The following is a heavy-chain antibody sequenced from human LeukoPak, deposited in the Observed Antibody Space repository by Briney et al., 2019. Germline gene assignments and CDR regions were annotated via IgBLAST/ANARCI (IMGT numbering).Heavy chain of an antibody. J-gene: IGHJ3*02. D-gene: IGHD2-2*01. CDR3: ARSIKRGYCSSTSCFYDAFDI. Sequence: SETLSLTCAVYGGSFNGYYWNWIRQPPGKGLEWLGEISHTGSTNYNPSLKSRVTISVARPKNQFSLKLSSVTAADTAVYYCARSIKRGYCSSTSCFYDAFDIWGQGTMVTVSS. CDR2: ISHTGST. V-gene: IGHV4-34*01. CDR1: GGSFNGYY.